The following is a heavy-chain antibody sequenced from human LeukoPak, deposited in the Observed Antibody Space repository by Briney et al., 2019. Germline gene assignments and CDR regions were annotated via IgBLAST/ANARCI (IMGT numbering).Heavy chain of an antibody. CDR2: IYYSGST. CDR3: ARQSVVPAASGGYDAFDI. J-gene: IGHJ3*02. CDR1: GGSISSSSYY. V-gene: IGHV4-39*01. Sequence: SETLSLTCTVSGGSISSSSYYWGWIRQPSGKGLEWIGSIYYSGSTYYNPSLKSRVTISVDTSKNQFSLKLSSVTAADTAVYYCARQSVVPAASGGYDAFDIWGQGTMVTVSS. D-gene: IGHD2-2*01.